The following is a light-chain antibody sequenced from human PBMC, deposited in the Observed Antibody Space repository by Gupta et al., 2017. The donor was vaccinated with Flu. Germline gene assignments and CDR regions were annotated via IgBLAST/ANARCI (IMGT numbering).Light chain of an antibody. J-gene: IGKJ1*01. CDR1: QSISIW. CDR3: HKQSITFRT. CDR2: KES. Sequence: PSTLSESVGNSVTITWRASQSISIWFAWYQQQKPKEPQLLMFKESSIDSGGPSRLCGSGSETEFFTPKSSREQDDLGTYYCHKQSITFRTFGQGTXVEIK. V-gene: IGKV1-5*03.